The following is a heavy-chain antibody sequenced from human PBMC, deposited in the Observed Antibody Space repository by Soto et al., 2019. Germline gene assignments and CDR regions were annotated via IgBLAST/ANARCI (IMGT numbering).Heavy chain of an antibody. J-gene: IGHJ4*02. CDR3: ARDRTHYYGSGSYYSGFDY. Sequence: SETLSLTCTVSGGSISSYYWSWIRQPPGKGLEWIGYIYYSGSTNYNPSLKSRVTISVDTSKNQFSLKLSSVTAADTAVYYCARDRTHYYGSGSYYSGFDYWGQGTLVTVSS. V-gene: IGHV4-59*01. D-gene: IGHD3-10*01. CDR2: IYYSGST. CDR1: GGSISSYY.